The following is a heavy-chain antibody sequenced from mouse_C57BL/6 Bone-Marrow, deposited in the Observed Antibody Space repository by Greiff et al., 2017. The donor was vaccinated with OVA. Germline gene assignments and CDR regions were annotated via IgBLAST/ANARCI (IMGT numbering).Heavy chain of an antibody. J-gene: IGHJ3*01. CDR1: GYTFTEYT. CDR2: FYPGSGSI. Sequence: QVQLKQSGAELVKPGASVKLSCKASGYTFTEYTIHWVKQRSGQGLEWIGWFYPGSGSIKYNEKFKDKATLTADKSSSTVYMELSRLTSEDSAVYFCARHEEEVPYYRSWFAYWGQGTLVTVSA. D-gene: IGHD2-12*01. V-gene: IGHV1-62-2*01. CDR3: ARHEEEVPYYRSWFAY.